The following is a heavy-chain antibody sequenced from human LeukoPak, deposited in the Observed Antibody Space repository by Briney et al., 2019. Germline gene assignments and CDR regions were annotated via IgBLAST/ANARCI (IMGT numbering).Heavy chain of an antibody. V-gene: IGHV3-23*01. CDR3: AKGLRAHGTPFDY. Sequence: PGGSLRLSCGASGLTFSSGAIFWSRQAPGKGLEWVSAISNSGDTTYYADSVKGRFTISRDNLKNTLYVQMNSLRVEDTTVYYCAKGLRAHGTPFDYWGQGTLVIVSS. CDR2: ISNSGDTT. CDR1: GLTFSSGA. D-gene: IGHD1-1*01. J-gene: IGHJ4*02.